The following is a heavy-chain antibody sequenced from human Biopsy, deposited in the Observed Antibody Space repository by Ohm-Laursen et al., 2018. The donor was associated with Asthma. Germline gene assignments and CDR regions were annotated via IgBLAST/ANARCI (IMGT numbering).Heavy chain of an antibody. V-gene: IGHV3-7*01. CDR3: AKDRFDGSVTSHYYYYGIDV. Sequence: SLRLSCAASGFTFSTYWMSWVRQAPGKDLEWVANIKPDGTERYYVDSVKGRFTISRDNFRNTLYVEMSSLRPEDSATYYCAKDRFDGSVTSHYYYYGIDVWGQGTAVTVSS. D-gene: IGHD3-10*01. CDR1: GFTFSTYW. J-gene: IGHJ6*02. CDR2: IKPDGTER.